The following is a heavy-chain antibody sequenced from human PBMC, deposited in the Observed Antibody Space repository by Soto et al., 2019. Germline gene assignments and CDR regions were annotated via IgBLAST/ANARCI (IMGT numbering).Heavy chain of an antibody. V-gene: IGHV1-18*01. CDR1: NYLFGAFG. Sequence: QVQLVQSGAEVKNPGASVKVSCQASNYLFGAFGISWVRQAPGQGLEWMGWITPYNSNTHYAEKFQDRVTMTADKSTTTAYMEVRRLTSDDPAVYFCARISARRNDFDVWGQGTVVTVSS. J-gene: IGHJ3*01. CDR3: ARISARRNDFDV. CDR2: ITPYNSNT.